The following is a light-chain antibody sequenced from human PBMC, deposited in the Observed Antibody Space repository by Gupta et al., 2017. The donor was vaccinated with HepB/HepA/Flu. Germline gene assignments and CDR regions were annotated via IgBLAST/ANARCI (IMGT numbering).Light chain of an antibody. J-gene: IGKJ4*01. CDR3: QQSYSTPLT. CDR1: QSISSY. Sequence: DIQMTQSPSSLSASVGDRVTITCRASQSISSYLNWYQQKPGKAPKRLIYAASSLQSGVPSRFSGSGSGTDFTLTISSLQPEDFATDDCQQSYSTPLTFGGGTKVEIK. CDR2: AAS. V-gene: IGKV1-39*01.